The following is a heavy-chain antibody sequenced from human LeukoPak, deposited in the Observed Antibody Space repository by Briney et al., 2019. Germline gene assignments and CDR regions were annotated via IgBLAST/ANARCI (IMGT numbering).Heavy chain of an antibody. J-gene: IGHJ4*02. CDR1: GFPFSSFA. CDR2: IEGNGVTT. Sequence: PGGSLRLSCAASGFPFSSFAMSWIRQAPGKGLEGVSTIEGNGVTTFYADSAKGRFTISRDNSKNTLYLQMNRLRAEDTAIYYCAKGLLRSGYDFDSWGQGTLVTASS. V-gene: IGHV3-23*01. D-gene: IGHD5-12*01. CDR3: AKGLLRSGYDFDS.